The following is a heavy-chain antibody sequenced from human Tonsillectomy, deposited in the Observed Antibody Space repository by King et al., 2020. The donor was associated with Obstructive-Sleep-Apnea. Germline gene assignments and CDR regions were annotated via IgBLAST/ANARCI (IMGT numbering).Heavy chain of an antibody. CDR1: GGTFSSYA. D-gene: IGHD5-24*01. J-gene: IGHJ4*02. CDR3: ALGTIYNSVPAAGDY. CDR2: IIPIFGTA. V-gene: IGHV1-69*01. Sequence: QLVQSGAEVKKPGSSVKVSCKASGGTFSSYAISWGRQAPGQGLEWMGGIIPIFGTANYAQKFQGRVTITADESTSTAYMELRSLRSEDTAVYYCALGTIYNSVPAAGDYWGQGTLVTVSS.